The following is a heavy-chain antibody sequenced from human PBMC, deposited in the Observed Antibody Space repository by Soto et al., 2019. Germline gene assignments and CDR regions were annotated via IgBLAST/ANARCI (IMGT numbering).Heavy chain of an antibody. Sequence: GGSLRLSCAASGFTFSSYWMSWVRQAPGKGLEWVANIKQDGSEKYYVDSVKGRFTISRDNAKNSLYLQMNSLRAEDTAVYYCASETFDYGDYGPGIWYFDLWGRGTLVTVSS. V-gene: IGHV3-7*05. CDR2: IKQDGSEK. CDR1: GFTFSSYW. D-gene: IGHD4-17*01. CDR3: ASETFDYGDYGPGIWYFDL. J-gene: IGHJ2*01.